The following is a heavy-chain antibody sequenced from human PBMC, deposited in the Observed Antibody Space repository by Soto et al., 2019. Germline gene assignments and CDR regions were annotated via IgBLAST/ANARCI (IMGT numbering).Heavy chain of an antibody. CDR3: ARENTNHYDSSGHFDR. V-gene: IGHV3-30-3*01. CDR1: GFTFSYYA. CDR2: ISRDGSNK. J-gene: IGHJ4*02. Sequence: QAQLEESGGGVVQPGRSLTLSCAASGFTFSYYAMHWVRQAPGKGLEWVAVISRDGSNKDYADSVKGRFTISRDNSKNILYVQMKNLRTEDTAVYFCARENTNHYDSSGHFDRWGQGILVIVSS. D-gene: IGHD3-22*01.